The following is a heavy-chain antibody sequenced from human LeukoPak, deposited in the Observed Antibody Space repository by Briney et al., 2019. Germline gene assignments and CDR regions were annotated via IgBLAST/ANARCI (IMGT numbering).Heavy chain of an antibody. V-gene: IGHV4-59*12. Sequence: SETLSLTCTVSGASTSSYYWTWIRQPPGKELEWIGYIYYSGSSNYNPPLKSRVTMSLDTSKNQFSLKLTSVTAADTAVYYCARDRGGAAAGNWFDSWGQGTLVIVSS. D-gene: IGHD6-13*01. CDR3: ARDRGGAAAGNWFDS. CDR2: IYYSGSS. J-gene: IGHJ5*01. CDR1: GASTSSYY.